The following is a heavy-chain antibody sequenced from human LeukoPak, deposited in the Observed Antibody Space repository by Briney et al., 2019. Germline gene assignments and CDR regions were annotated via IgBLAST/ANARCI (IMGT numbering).Heavy chain of an antibody. Sequence: SETLSLTCTVSGGSISSYYWSWIRQPPGKGLEWIGYIYYSGSTNYNPSLKSRVTISVDTSKNQFSLKLSSVTAADTAVYYCARARGYCSTTSCPSNYFYYYMDVWGKGTTVTVSS. J-gene: IGHJ6*03. D-gene: IGHD2-2*01. CDR2: IYYSGST. V-gene: IGHV4-59*01. CDR3: ARARGYCSTTSCPSNYFYYYMDV. CDR1: GGSISSYY.